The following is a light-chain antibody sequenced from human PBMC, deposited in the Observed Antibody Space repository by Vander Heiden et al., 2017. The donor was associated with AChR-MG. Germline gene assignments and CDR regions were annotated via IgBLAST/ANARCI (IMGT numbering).Light chain of an antibody. J-gene: IGKJ5*01. CDR3: MQALQTPLIT. CDR2: LGS. V-gene: IGKV2-28*01. Sequence: DIVMTPSALSLSVTPGGPAYISCRSSQSLLHSNGYNYLDGYLQKPGQSPQLLIYLGSTRASGVPDRFSGSGSGTYFTLQISRVEAEDVGVYYCMQALQTPLITFGQGTRLEIK. CDR1: QSLLHSNGYNY.